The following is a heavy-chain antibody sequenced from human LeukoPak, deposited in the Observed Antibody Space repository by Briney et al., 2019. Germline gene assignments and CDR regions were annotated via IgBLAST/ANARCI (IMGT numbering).Heavy chain of an antibody. Sequence: GGSLRLSCAASGFTFSNYGMHWVRQAPGKGLEWVALIWYDGSNKYYADSVKGRFTISRDNSKNTLYLQMNSLRAEDTAVYYCAKEGAAYYDILTGLYYGMDVWGQGTTVTVSS. V-gene: IGHV3-30*02. CDR2: IWYDGSNK. D-gene: IGHD3-9*01. CDR3: AKEGAAYYDILTGLYYGMDV. CDR1: GFTFSNYG. J-gene: IGHJ6*02.